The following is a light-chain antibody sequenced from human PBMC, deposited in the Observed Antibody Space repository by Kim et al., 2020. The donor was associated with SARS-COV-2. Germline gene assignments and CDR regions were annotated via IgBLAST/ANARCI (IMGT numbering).Light chain of an antibody. CDR2: YDS. V-gene: IGLV3-21*04. J-gene: IGLJ2*01. CDR1: NIGSKR. Sequence: PGKTARMTCGGNNIGSKRVHWYQQKPGQAPVLVIYYDSDRPSGIPERFSGSNSGNTATLTISRVEAGDEADYYCQVWDSSSDHVVFGGGTQLTVL. CDR3: QVWDSSSDHVV.